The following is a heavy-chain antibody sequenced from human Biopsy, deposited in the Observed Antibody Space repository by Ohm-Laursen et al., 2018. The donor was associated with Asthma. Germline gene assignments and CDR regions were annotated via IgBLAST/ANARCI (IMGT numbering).Heavy chain of an antibody. D-gene: IGHD3-9*01. J-gene: IGHJ3*02. CDR1: GFTFGDYW. CDR2: IKHDGSEN. CDR3: ARTYYDFLTGQVNDVFAI. Sequence: SLRLSCTASGFTFGDYWMSWVRQVPGRGLEWVANIKHDGSENNHVDSLKGRFTISRDNAKNSLYLQMNSLRAEDTAVYYCARTYYDFLTGQVNDVFAIWGQGTMVTVSS. V-gene: IGHV3-7*01.